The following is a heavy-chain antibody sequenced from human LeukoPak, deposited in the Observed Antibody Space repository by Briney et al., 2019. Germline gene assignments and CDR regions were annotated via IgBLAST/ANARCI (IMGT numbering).Heavy chain of an antibody. D-gene: IGHD5-12*01. CDR3: AKRGYTSHYDY. Sequence: GGSLRLSCAASGFTFSSYAMTWVRQAPGKGLQWVSTIRATAGTTYYADSVQGRFTISRDNSKNTVFLQMDSLRAEDTALYYCAKRGYTSHYDYWGQGTLVTVSS. CDR2: IRATAGTT. V-gene: IGHV3-23*01. CDR1: GFTFSSYA. J-gene: IGHJ4*02.